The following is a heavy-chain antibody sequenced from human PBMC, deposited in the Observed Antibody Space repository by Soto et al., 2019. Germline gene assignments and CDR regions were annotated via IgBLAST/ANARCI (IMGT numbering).Heavy chain of an antibody. J-gene: IGHJ6*02. CDR2: ISYDGSNK. V-gene: IGHV3-30*18. D-gene: IGHD2-2*01. CDR1: GFTFSSYG. CDR3: AKDRSSTLGYYYYGMDV. Sequence: GGSLRLSCAASGFTFSSYGMHWVRQAPGKGLEWVAVISYDGSNKYYADSVEGRFTISRDNSKNTLYLQMNSLRAEDTAVYYCAKDRSSTLGYYYYGMDVWGQGTTVTVSS.